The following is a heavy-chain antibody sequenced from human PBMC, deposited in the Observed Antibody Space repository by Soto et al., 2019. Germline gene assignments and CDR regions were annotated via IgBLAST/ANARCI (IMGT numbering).Heavy chain of an antibody. D-gene: IGHD3-3*01. CDR3: AKDPNDFWSGYYFVY. CDR1: GFTFSSYA. V-gene: IGHV3-23*01. CDR2: ISGSGGST. J-gene: IGHJ4*02. Sequence: GGSLRLSCAASGFTFSSYAMSWVRQAPGKGLEWVSAISGSGGSTYYADSVKGRFTISRDNSKNTLYLQMNSLRAEDTAVYYCAKDPNDFWSGYYFVYWGQGTLVTVSS.